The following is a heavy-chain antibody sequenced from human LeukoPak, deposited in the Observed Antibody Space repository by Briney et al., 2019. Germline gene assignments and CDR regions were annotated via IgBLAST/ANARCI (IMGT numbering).Heavy chain of an antibody. CDR2: INHSGST. J-gene: IGHJ4*02. CDR3: ARGPYVWGSYRPILDY. V-gene: IGHV4-34*01. CDR1: GGSFSGYY. Sequence: SETLSLTCAVYGGSFSGYYWSWIRQPPGKGLEWIGEINHSGSTNYNPSLKSRVTISVDTSKNQFSLKLSSVTAADTAVYYCARGPYVWGSYRPILDYWGQGTLVTVSS. D-gene: IGHD3-16*02.